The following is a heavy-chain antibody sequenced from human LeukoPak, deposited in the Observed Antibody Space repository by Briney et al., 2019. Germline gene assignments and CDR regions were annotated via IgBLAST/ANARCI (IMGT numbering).Heavy chain of an antibody. CDR3: ASEHSGNYYRPFDY. V-gene: IGHV3-53*05. J-gene: IGHJ4*02. CDR2: IYSCGST. CDR1: GFTFSTYW. D-gene: IGHD1-26*01. Sequence: PGGSLRLSCAASGFTFSTYWMSWVRQAPGKGLEWVSVIYSCGSTYYADSVKGRFTISRDNFKNTLYLQMNNLRAEDTAVYYCASEHSGNYYRPFDYWGQGTLVTVSS.